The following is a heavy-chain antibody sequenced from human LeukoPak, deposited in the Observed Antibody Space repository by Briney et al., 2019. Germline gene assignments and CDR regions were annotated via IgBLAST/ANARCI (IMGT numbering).Heavy chain of an antibody. CDR3: ARLSPGVGATAEY. CDR1: GYSFTSYW. J-gene: IGHJ4*02. V-gene: IGHV5-51*01. D-gene: IGHD1-26*01. Sequence: GESLKISCKGSGYSFTSYWIGWVRQTPGKGLEWMGIIYPGDSDTRYNPSFQGQVTISADRSISTTSLQWRSLKASDTATYYCARLSPGVGATAEYWGQGTLVTVSS. CDR2: IYPGDSDT.